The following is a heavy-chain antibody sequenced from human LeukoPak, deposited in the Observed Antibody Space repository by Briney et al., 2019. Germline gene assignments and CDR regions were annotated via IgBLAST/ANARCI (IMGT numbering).Heavy chain of an antibody. Sequence: ASVKVSCKASGYTFTDYYMHWVRQAPGQGFEWMGCINPNDGDTNYAQKFQGRVTMTRDTSISTAHVEVSRLRSDDTAVYYCARANFLYCSSSTCLFDYWGQGTLVTVSS. CDR2: INPNDGDT. V-gene: IGHV1-2*02. CDR1: GYTFTDYY. D-gene: IGHD2-2*01. CDR3: ARANFLYCSSSTCLFDY. J-gene: IGHJ4*02.